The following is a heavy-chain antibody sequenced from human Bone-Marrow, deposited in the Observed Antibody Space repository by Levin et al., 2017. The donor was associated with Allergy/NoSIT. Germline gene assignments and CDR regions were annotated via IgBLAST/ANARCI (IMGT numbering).Heavy chain of an antibody. Sequence: ASVKVSCKASGYTFTSYDINWVRQATGQGLEWMGWMNPNSGNTGYAQKFQGRVTMTRNTSISTAYMELSSLRSEDTAVYYCARGRYYDFWSGYFNHHIFDYWGQGTLVTVSS. CDR2: MNPNSGNT. J-gene: IGHJ4*02. D-gene: IGHD3-3*01. CDR1: GYTFTSYD. V-gene: IGHV1-8*01. CDR3: ARGRYYDFWSGYFNHHIFDY.